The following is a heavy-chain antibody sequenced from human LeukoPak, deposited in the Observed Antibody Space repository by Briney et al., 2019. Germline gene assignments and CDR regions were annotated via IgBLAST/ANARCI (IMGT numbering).Heavy chain of an antibody. CDR3: ARDQEDYYDSSHYAFDI. V-gene: IGHV4-39*07. CDR2: IYYSGST. J-gene: IGHJ3*02. Sequence: NPSETLSLTCSVSGDSINAYYWGWIRQPPGKGLEWIGSIYYSGSTYYNPSLKSRVTISVDTSKNQFSLKLSSVTAADTAVYYCARDQEDYYDSSHYAFDIWGQGTMVTVSS. D-gene: IGHD3-22*01. CDR1: GDSINAYY.